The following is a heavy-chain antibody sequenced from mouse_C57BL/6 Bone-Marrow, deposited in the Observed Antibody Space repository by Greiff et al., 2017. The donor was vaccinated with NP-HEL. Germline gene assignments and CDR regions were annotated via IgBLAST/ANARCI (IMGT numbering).Heavy chain of an antibody. D-gene: IGHD1-1*01. J-gene: IGHJ3*01. CDR2: IDPENGDT. CDR1: GFNIKDDY. CDR3: TLYYYGSFWFAY. Sequence: EVMLVESGAELVRPGASVKLSCTASGFNIKDDYMPWVKQRPEQGLEWIGWIDPENGDTEYASKFQGKATITADTSSNTAYLQLSSLTSEDTAVYYCTLYYYGSFWFAYWGQGTLVTVSA. V-gene: IGHV14-4*01.